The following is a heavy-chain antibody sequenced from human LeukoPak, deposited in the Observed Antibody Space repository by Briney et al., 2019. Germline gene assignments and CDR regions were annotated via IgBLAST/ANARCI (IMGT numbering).Heavy chain of an antibody. CDR2: ISSNGINT. V-gene: IGHV3-64*01. Sequence: PGGSLRLSCAASGFNFSTYAMHWVRQAPGKGVDYVSAISSNGINTHYANSVKGRFTISRDNSKNTLYLQMGSLRAEDMAVYYCVRVIQGINSISYGFWGQGTLVTVSS. CDR3: VRVIQGINSISYGF. D-gene: IGHD3-10*01. J-gene: IGHJ1*01. CDR1: GFNFSTYA.